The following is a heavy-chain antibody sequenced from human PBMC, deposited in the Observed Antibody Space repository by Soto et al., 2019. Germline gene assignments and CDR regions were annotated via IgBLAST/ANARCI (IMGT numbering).Heavy chain of an antibody. Sequence: SETLSLTCTVSGGSISSSSYYWGWIRQPPGKGLEWIRSIYYSGSTYYNPSLKSRVTISVDTSKNQFSLKLSSVTAADTAVYYCATARGADFDYWGQGTLVTVSS. J-gene: IGHJ4*02. D-gene: IGHD3-16*01. CDR3: ATARGADFDY. V-gene: IGHV4-39*01. CDR1: GGSISSSSYY. CDR2: IYYSGST.